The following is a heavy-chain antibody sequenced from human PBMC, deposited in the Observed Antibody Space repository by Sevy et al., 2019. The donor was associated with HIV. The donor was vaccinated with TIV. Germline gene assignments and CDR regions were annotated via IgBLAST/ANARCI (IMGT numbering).Heavy chain of an antibody. CDR1: GGSISSYY. CDR3: ARHKYDYSNPYYYYGMDV. D-gene: IGHD4-4*01. J-gene: IGHJ6*02. V-gene: IGHV4-59*08. Sequence: KQSQTLSLTCTVSGGSISSYYWSWIRQPPGKGLEWIGYIYYSGSTNYNPSLKSRVTISVDTSKNQFSLKLSSVTAADTAVYYCARHKYDYSNPYYYYGMDVWGQGTTVTVSS. CDR2: IYYSGST.